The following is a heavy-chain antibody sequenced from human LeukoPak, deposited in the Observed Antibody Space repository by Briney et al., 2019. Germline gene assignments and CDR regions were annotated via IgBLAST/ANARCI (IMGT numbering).Heavy chain of an antibody. J-gene: IGHJ3*02. Sequence: PSETLSLTCTVSGGSISSYYWSWIRQPPGKGLEWIGYIYYSGDTNYNPSLKSRVTVSVDTSKHQFSLKLTSLTAADTAVYYCAREAGSNWPLGVHDGFDIWGQGTMVTVSS. CDR3: AREAGSNWPLGVHDGFDI. CDR1: GGSISSYY. D-gene: IGHD6-13*01. CDR2: IYYSGDT. V-gene: IGHV4-59*01.